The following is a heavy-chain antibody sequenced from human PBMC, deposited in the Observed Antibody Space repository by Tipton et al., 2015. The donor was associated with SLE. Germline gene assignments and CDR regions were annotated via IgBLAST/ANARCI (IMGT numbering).Heavy chain of an antibody. CDR1: GFTFSSYA. V-gene: IGHV3-30*04. CDR3: SASLLPLYGMDV. CDR2: ISYDGSNK. J-gene: IGHJ6*02. D-gene: IGHD2-15*01. Sequence: SLRLSCAASGFTFSSYAMHWVRQAPGKGLEWVALISYDGSNKYYADSVKGRFTISRDNPKNTLYLQMNSLRAEDTAVYYCSASLLPLYGMDVWGQGTTVTVSS.